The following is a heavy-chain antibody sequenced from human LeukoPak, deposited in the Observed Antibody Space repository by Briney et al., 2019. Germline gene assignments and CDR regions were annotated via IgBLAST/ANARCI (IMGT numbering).Heavy chain of an antibody. CDR3: AKIAHYYDRSGYPELDPFDI. D-gene: IGHD3-22*01. CDR1: GFTFTSYG. CDR2: ISGNGDTT. V-gene: IGHV3-23*01. Sequence: GGCLRLSCAASGFTFTSYGMSWVRQGPGKGLEWMSSISGNGDTTYYADSVRGRFTISRDNSKNTLYVQMKSLRAEDTAVYYCAKIAHYYDRSGYPELDPFDIWGQGTMVTISS. J-gene: IGHJ3*02.